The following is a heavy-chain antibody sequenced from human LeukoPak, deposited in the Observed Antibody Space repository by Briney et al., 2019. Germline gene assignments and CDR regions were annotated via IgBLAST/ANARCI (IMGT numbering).Heavy chain of an antibody. Sequence: GGSLRLSCAASGFIFSSYAMTWVRQAPGKGLECVSAFSGSGGSTYYADSVKGRFTISRDNSKNTLYMHMNSLRSEDTAGYYCARGGGVVLIPATSYFDLWGRGTLVTVSS. J-gene: IGHJ2*01. CDR1: GFIFSSYA. CDR3: ARGGGVVLIPATSYFDL. CDR2: FSGSGGST. D-gene: IGHD3-16*01. V-gene: IGHV3-23*01.